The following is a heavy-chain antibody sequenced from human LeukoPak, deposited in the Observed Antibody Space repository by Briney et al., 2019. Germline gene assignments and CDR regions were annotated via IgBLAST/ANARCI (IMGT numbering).Heavy chain of an antibody. Sequence: ETLSLTCAVYGGSFSGYYWSWIRQPPGKGLEWVANIKQDGSEKYYVDSVKGRFTISRDNAKNSLYLQMNSLRAEDTAVYYCARGGRGYGTWKDYFDYWGQGTLVTVSS. CDR1: GGSFSGYY. V-gene: IGHV3-7*01. D-gene: IGHD1-1*01. J-gene: IGHJ4*02. CDR3: ARGGRGYGTWKDYFDY. CDR2: IKQDGSEK.